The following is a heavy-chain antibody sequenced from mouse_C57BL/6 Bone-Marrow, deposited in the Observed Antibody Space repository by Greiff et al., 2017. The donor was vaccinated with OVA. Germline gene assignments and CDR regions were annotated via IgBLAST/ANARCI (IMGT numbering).Heavy chain of an antibody. CDR2: IDPTNDYT. CDR1: GYTFTSYA. CDR3: PGRHSFDT. V-gene: IGHV1-4*01. D-gene: IGHD1-1*01. J-gene: IGHJ2*01. Sequence: QVQLQQSGAELARPGASVKMSCKASGYTFTSYAIHWVKQRPGQGLEWIGYIDPTNDYTNYNQKFKGKATLTADKSSSTAYMQLRSLSSEYSAFDYHPGRHSFDTRGSGNPLTVSS.